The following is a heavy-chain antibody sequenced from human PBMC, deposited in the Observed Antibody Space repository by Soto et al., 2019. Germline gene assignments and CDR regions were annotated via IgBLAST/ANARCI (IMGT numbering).Heavy chain of an antibody. J-gene: IGHJ4*02. V-gene: IGHV1-69*01. CDR3: AREGPLDYCSGGSCYFDY. D-gene: IGHD2-15*01. CDR1: GGTFSSYA. CDR2: IIPIFGTA. Sequence: QVQLVQSGAEVKKPGSSVKVSCKASGGTFSSYAISWVRQAPGQGLEWMGGIIPIFGTANYAQKFQGGVTITADESTSTAYMELSSLRSEDTAVYYCAREGPLDYCSGGSCYFDYWGQGTLVTVSS.